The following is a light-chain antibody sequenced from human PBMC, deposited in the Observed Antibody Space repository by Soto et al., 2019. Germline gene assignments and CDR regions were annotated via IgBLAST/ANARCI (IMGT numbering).Light chain of an antibody. J-gene: IGLJ2*01. V-gene: IGLV6-57*03. CDR3: QSANRSTVI. Sequence: NFMLTQPHAVSESPGKTVTISCTRSSGSIISNYVQWFQRRPGSAPTTLIYEYDHRPSGVPDRFSGSLDTSSNSASLTISGLKTEDEADYYCQSANRSTVIFGGGTKLTVL. CDR2: EYD. CDR1: SGSIISNY.